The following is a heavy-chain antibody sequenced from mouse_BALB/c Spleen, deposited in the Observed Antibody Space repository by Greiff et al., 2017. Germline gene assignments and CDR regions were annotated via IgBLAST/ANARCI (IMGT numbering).Heavy chain of an antibody. J-gene: IGHJ3*01. Sequence: QVTLKVSGPQLVRPGASVKISCKASGYSFTSYWMHWVKQRPGQGLEWIGMIDPSDSETRLNQKFKDKATLTVDKSSSTAYMQLSSPTSEDSAVYYCAREGVGYETFLSAYWGQGTLVTVSA. CDR2: IDPSDSET. CDR1: GYSFTSYW. D-gene: IGHD2-14*01. V-gene: IGHV1S126*01. CDR3: AREGVGYETFLSAY.